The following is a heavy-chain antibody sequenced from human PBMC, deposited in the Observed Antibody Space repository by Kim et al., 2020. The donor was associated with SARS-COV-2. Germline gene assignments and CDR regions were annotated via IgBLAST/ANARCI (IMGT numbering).Heavy chain of an antibody. CDR3: ARGQVVAGTPNDAFDI. CDR1: GGSFSGYY. Sequence: SETLSLTCAVYGGSFSGYYWSWIRQPPGKGLEWIGEINHSGSTNYNPSLKSRVTISVDTSKNQFSLKLSSVTAADTAVYYCARGQVVAGTPNDAFDIWGQGTMVTVSS. V-gene: IGHV4-34*01. J-gene: IGHJ3*02. D-gene: IGHD6-19*01. CDR2: INHSGST.